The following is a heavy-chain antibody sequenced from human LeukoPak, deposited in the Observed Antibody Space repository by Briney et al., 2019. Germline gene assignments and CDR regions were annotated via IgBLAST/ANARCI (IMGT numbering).Heavy chain of an antibody. D-gene: IGHD5-12*01. J-gene: IGHJ4*02. CDR2: ISYDGSNK. CDR1: GFTFSNYD. V-gene: IGHV3-30*18. Sequence: PGRSLRLSCAASGFTFSNYDMHWVREAPGKGLEWVAVISYDGSNKYYADSVKGRFTISRDNSKNTVYLQMNSLRVEDTAVYYCAKCGYSGYLPETPLDYWGQGTLVTVSS. CDR3: AKCGYSGYLPETPLDY.